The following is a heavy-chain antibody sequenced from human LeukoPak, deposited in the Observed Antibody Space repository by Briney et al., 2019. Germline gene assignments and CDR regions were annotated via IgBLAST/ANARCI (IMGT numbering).Heavy chain of an antibody. Sequence: GRSLRLSCAASGFTFSNSWMYWVRQAPGEGLVWVSRINPDGSVTAYAESVKGRFTISRDNAKNTFYLQMNSLRAEGTAVYYCKTLVPAGWGQGTLVTVSS. J-gene: IGHJ4*02. V-gene: IGHV3-74*01. D-gene: IGHD2-2*01. CDR1: GFTFSNSW. CDR3: KTLVPAG. CDR2: INPDGSVT.